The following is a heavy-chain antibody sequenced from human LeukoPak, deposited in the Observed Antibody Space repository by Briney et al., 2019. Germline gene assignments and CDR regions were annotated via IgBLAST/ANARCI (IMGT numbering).Heavy chain of an antibody. CDR2: ISGSGGST. D-gene: IGHD3-3*01. J-gene: IGHJ5*02. V-gene: IGHV3-23*01. CDR1: GFTFSSYA. Sequence: GGSLRLSCAASGFTFSSYAMSWVRQAPGKGLEWVSAISGSGGSTYYADSVKGRFTISRDNSKNTLYLQMNSLRAEDTAVYYCAKTPYYDFWSGSAAPASSWFDPWGQGTLVTVSP. CDR3: AKTPYYDFWSGSAAPASSWFDP.